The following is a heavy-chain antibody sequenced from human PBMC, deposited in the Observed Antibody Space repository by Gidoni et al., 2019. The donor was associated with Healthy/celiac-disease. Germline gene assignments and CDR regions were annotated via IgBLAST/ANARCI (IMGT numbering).Heavy chain of an antibody. V-gene: IGHV4-39*01. CDR3: ASGGRGATKSAELDY. D-gene: IGHD1-26*01. CDR2: ISYSGST. CDR1: GGSISSSSYY. J-gene: IGHJ4*02. Sequence: QLQLQESGPGLVKPSETLSLTCTVSGGSISSSSYYWGWIRQPPGKGLEWIGSISYSGSTYYNPSLKSRVTISVDTSKNQFSLKLSSVTAADTAVYYCASGGRGATKSAELDYWGQGTLVTVSS.